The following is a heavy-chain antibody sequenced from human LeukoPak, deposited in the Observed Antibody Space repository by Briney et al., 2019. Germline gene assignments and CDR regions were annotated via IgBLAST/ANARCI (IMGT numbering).Heavy chain of an antibody. J-gene: IGHJ6*03. Sequence: SQTLSLXCTVSGGSISSGDYYWSWIRQPPGKGLEWIGYIYYSGSTYYNPSLKTRVTISVDTSKNQFSLKLSSATAADTAVYYCASYLKYSSSGYYYYMDVWGKGTTVAVSS. CDR3: ASYLKYSSSGYYYYMDV. V-gene: IGHV4-30-4*08. CDR1: GGSISSGDYY. D-gene: IGHD6-6*01. CDR2: IYYSGST.